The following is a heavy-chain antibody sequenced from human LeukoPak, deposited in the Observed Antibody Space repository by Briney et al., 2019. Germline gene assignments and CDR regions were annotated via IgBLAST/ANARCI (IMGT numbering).Heavy chain of an antibody. CDR2: ISGSGGST. Sequence: QPGGSLRLSCAASGFTFSSYAMSWVRQAPGKGLEWVSGISGSGGSTYHADSVKGRFTISRDNSKNTLYLQMNSLRAEDTAVYYCAKELDSSGYFDYWGQGTLVTVSS. V-gene: IGHV3-23*01. CDR1: GFTFSSYA. J-gene: IGHJ4*02. CDR3: AKELDSSGYFDY. D-gene: IGHD3-22*01.